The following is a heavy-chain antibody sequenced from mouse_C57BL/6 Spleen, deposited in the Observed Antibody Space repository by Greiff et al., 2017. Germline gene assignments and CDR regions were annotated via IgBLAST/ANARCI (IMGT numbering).Heavy chain of an antibody. CDR2: ISDGGSYT. CDR3: ARDEGSPYYFDY. V-gene: IGHV5-4*01. Sequence: EVKLVESGGGLVKPGGSLKLSCAASGFTFSSYAMSWVRQTPEKRLEWVATISDGGSYTYYPDNVKGRFTISRDNAKNNLYLQMSHLKSEDTAMXYCARDEGSPYYFDYWGQGTTRTVAS. CDR1: GFTFSSYA. J-gene: IGHJ2*01.